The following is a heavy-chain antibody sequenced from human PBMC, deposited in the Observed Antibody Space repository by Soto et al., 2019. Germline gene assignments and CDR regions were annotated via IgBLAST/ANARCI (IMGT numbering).Heavy chain of an antibody. Sequence: TGGSLRLSCVASGFTFGNYDMHWVRQSTGRGLEWVSAIGTAGDPHYPGSGKGRFTISRENAKNSLYLQMNSLRAGDTAVYYCARAPRGKYYFDYWGRGTLVTVS. J-gene: IGHJ4*02. V-gene: IGHV3-13*05. CDR3: ARAPRGKYYFDY. CDR2: IGTAGDP. CDR1: GFTFGNYD.